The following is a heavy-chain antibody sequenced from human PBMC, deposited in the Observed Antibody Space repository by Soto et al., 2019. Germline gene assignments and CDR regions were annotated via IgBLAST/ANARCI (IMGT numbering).Heavy chain of an antibody. V-gene: IGHV1-2*02. Sequence: ASVKVSCKASGYTFTDHFIHWVRQAPGQGFEWMGWINPNSRGTNYAQKFQGRVTMTRDTSNSTAYMELRGLTSDDTAVYYCARVTLKAGNWFDPWGQGTLVTVSS. J-gene: IGHJ5*02. CDR2: INPNSRGT. CDR3: ARVTLKAGNWFDP. CDR1: GYTFTDHF.